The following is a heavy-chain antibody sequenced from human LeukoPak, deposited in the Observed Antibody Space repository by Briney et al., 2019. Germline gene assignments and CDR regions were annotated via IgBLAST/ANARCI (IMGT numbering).Heavy chain of an antibody. D-gene: IGHD2-15*01. Sequence: SETLSLTCTVSGGSISSYYWSWIRQFPGKGLEWIGYIYYSGSTYHNPSLKSRVTISVVTSKNQFSLNLSSVTAADTAVYYCARVSCGGGTCYHSRGWFDAWGQGTLVTVSS. CDR2: IYYSGST. CDR1: GGSISSYY. CDR3: ARVSCGGGTCYHSRGWFDA. J-gene: IGHJ5*02. V-gene: IGHV4-59*12.